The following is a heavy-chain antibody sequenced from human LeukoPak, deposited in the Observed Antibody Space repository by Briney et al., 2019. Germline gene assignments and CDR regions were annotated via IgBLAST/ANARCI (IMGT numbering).Heavy chain of an antibody. CDR3: AKEAYNWNYYYFDY. Sequence: GGSLRLSCAASGFTFDDYGMSWVRQAPGKGLEWVSAISGSGGSTYYADSVKGRFTISRDNSKNTLYLQMNSLRAEDTAVYYCAKEAYNWNYYYFDYWGQGTLVTVSS. J-gene: IGHJ4*02. CDR1: GFTFDDYG. D-gene: IGHD1-7*01. CDR2: ISGSGGST. V-gene: IGHV3-23*01.